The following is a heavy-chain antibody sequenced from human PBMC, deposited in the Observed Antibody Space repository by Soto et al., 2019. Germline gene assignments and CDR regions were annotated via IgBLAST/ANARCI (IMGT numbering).Heavy chain of an antibody. J-gene: IGHJ6*02. CDR1: GYIFTNYY. CDR2: INPLPTSGST. Sequence: ASVKVSCKASGYIFTNYYIHWVRQAPGQGLEWMAIINPLPTSGSTNYAQKFQGRVTVTRDTSTSTVYMELSSLRSEDTAVYYCARQLGYYYGMDVWGQGTTVTVSS. CDR3: ARQLGYYYGMDV. D-gene: IGHD2-2*01. V-gene: IGHV1-46*01.